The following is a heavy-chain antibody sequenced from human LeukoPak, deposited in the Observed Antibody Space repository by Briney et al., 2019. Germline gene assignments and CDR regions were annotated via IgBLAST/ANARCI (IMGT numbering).Heavy chain of an antibody. CDR3: AKSIRDRFYFDY. CDR1: GFTFNSYA. CDR2: ISGSGGST. Sequence: GGSLRLSCAASGFTFNSYAMSWVRQAPGKGLEWLSTISGSGGSTYYADSEKGRFTISRDNSKNTLYLQMNSLRAEDTAVYYCAKSIRDRFYFDYWGQGTLVTVS. J-gene: IGHJ4*02. D-gene: IGHD2-21*02. V-gene: IGHV3-23*01.